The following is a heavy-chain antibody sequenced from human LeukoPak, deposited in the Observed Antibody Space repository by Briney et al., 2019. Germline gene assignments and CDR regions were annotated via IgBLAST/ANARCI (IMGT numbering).Heavy chain of an antibody. Sequence: PSETLSLTCTVSGGSISRYYWSWIRQPPGKGLEWTGYIYYSGSTNYNPSLKSRVTISVDTSKNQFSLKLSSVTAADTAVYYCAREGRSGSQFDYWGQGTLVTVSS. D-gene: IGHD3-10*01. CDR3: AREGRSGSQFDY. CDR2: IYYSGST. CDR1: GGSISRYY. J-gene: IGHJ4*02. V-gene: IGHV4-59*01.